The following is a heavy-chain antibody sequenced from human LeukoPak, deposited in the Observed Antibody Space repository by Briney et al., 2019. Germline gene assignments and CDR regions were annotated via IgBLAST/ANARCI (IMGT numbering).Heavy chain of an antibody. Sequence: NPSETLSLTCTVSGGSIGNFYWNWIRQPAGKELEWIGRIYTTGSTNYNPSLKSRVTMSVDTSKNQFSLKLSSVTAADTAVYYCARLRGGSSYDILTGYDYYYHYMDVWGKGTTVTISS. CDR1: GGSIGNFY. CDR2: IYTTGST. CDR3: ARLRGGSSYDILTGYDYYYHYMDV. J-gene: IGHJ6*03. V-gene: IGHV4-4*07. D-gene: IGHD3-9*01.